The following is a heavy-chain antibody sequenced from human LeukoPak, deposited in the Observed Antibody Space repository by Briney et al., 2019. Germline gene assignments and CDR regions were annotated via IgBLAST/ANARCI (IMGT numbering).Heavy chain of an antibody. CDR3: ARGDYGDTPFYYYYYMDV. Sequence: GGSLRLSCAASGFTFSSYNMNWVRQAPGKGLVWVSRINSDGSSTSYADSVKGRFTISRDNAKNTLYLQMNSLRAEDTAVYYCARGDYGDTPFYYYYYMDVWGKGTTVTVSS. V-gene: IGHV3-74*01. CDR2: INSDGSST. J-gene: IGHJ6*03. D-gene: IGHD4-17*01. CDR1: GFTFSSYN.